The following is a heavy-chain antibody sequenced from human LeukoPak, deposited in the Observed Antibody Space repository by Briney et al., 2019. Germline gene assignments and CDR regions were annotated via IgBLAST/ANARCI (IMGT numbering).Heavy chain of an antibody. Sequence: SETLSLTCTVSGGSVSSYYWSWIRRPPGRGLEWIAYLSHSGSSDSNPSLTSRVTTLVDTSKNQFSLKLTSVTAADTTVYYCARARYANAWYAFDIWGHGTMVTVSS. CDR2: LSHSGSS. J-gene: IGHJ3*02. CDR1: GGSVSSYY. D-gene: IGHD2-2*01. V-gene: IGHV4-59*02. CDR3: ARARYANAWYAFDI.